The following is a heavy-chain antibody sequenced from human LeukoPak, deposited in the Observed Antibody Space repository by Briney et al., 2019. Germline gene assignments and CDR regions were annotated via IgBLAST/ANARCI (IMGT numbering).Heavy chain of an antibody. CDR2: IYHSGST. CDR1: GGSISSYY. CDR3: ARAPDYYDSSAPGAFDI. D-gene: IGHD3-22*01. Sequence: SETLSLTCTVSGGSISSYYWSWIRQPPGKGLEWIGYIYHSGSTYYNPSLKSRVTISVDRSKNQFSLKLSSVTAADTAVYYCARAPDYYDSSAPGAFDIWGQGTMVTVSS. V-gene: IGHV4-59*12. J-gene: IGHJ3*02.